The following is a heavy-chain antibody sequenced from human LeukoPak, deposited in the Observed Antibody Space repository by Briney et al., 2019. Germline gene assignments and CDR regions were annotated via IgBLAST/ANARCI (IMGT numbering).Heavy chain of an antibody. CDR2: MNPNSGNT. D-gene: IGHD3-10*01. J-gene: IGHJ6*03. Sequence: ASVKVSCKASGYTFTSYDINWVRQATGQGLEWMGWMNPNSGNTGYAQKFQGRVTMTRNTSISTAYMELSSLRSEDTAVYYCARGYHGSGSYYNPRPYYYYYMDVWGKGTTVTISS. CDR1: GYTFTSYD. CDR3: ARGYHGSGSYYNPRPYYYYYMDV. V-gene: IGHV1-8*01.